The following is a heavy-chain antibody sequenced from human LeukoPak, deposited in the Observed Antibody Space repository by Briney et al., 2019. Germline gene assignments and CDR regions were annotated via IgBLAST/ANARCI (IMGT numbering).Heavy chain of an antibody. V-gene: IGHV1-2*04. D-gene: IGHD2-2*01. CDR1: GYTFTGYY. CDR2: INPNSGGT. CDR3: ARVPTYCSSTSCYLDY. Sequence: GASVKVFCKASGYTFTGYYMHWVRQAPGQGLEWMGWINPNSGGTNYAQKFQGWVTMTRDTSISTAYMELSRLRSGDTAVYYCARVPTYCSSTSCYLDYWGQGTLVTVSS. J-gene: IGHJ4*02.